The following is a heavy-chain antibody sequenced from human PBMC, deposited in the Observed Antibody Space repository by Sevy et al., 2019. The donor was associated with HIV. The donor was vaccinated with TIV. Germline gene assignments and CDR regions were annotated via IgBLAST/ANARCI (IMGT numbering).Heavy chain of an antibody. CDR3: ARHGGIAVAILDY. V-gene: IGHV4-39*01. CDR1: GGSISSSTYY. J-gene: IGHJ4*02. Sequence: SETLSLTCTVSGGSISSSTYYWGWIRQPPGKGLEWIASIYYSGSTYYNVSLESRVTISVDMSKNQFSLRLSSVTAADTAVYYCARHGGIAVAILDYWGQGTLVTVSS. CDR2: IYYSGST. D-gene: IGHD6-19*01.